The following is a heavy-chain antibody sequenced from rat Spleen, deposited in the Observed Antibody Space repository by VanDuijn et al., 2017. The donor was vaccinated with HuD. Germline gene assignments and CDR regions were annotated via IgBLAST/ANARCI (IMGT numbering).Heavy chain of an antibody. CDR1: GFTFSDYY. CDR2: ISYDGSST. V-gene: IGHV5-29*01. CDR3: ATQGGLDY. Sequence: EVQLVESGGGLVQPGRSLELSCTSSGFTFSDYYMAWVRQAPTKGLEWLATISYDGSSTYYRDSVKGRFTIARDNAKSTLYLQMDSLRSEDTATYYCATQGGLDYWGQGVMVTVSS. J-gene: IGHJ2*01.